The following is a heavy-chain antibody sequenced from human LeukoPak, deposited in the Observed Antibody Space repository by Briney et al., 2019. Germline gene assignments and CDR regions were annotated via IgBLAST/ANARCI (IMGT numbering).Heavy chain of an antibody. Sequence: PGGSLRLSCAASGFTFSSYAMSWVRQAPGKGLEWLSVISGSGDRTYYAGSVKGRFTVSRDNSKNTLYLQMNSLRAEDTAVYYCAKDLRPDILTGSPFDYWGQGSLVTVSS. CDR2: ISGSGDRT. V-gene: IGHV3-23*01. CDR3: AKDLRPDILTGSPFDY. J-gene: IGHJ4*02. CDR1: GFTFSSYA. D-gene: IGHD3-9*01.